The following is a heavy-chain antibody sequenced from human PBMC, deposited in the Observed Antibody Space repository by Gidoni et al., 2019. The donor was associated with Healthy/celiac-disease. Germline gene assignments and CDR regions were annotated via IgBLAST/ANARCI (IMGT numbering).Heavy chain of an antibody. V-gene: IGHV4-39*01. CDR3: ARRKYCGGDCYYFDY. CDR2: IYYSGST. D-gene: IGHD2-21*01. J-gene: IGHJ4*02. Sequence: QLQLQASGPGLVKPSETLSLTCTVSGGSISSSSYYWGWIRQPPGKGLEWIGSIYYSGSTYYNPSLKSRVTISVDTSKNQFSLKLSSVTAADTAVYYCARRKYCGGDCYYFDYWGQGTLVTVSS. CDR1: GGSISSSSYY.